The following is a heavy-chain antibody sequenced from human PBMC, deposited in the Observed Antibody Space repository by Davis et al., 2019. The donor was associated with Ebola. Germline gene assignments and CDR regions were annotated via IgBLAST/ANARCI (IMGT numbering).Heavy chain of an antibody. CDR1: GGSISSSSHY. J-gene: IGHJ5*02. Sequence: MPSETLSLTCTVSGGSISSSSHYWGWIRQPPGKGLEWIGSFYSSGSTYYNPSLKSRVTISVDTSKNQFSLNMRSVTAADTAVYYCARGVGGTTGWFDPWGQGTLVTVSS. CDR3: ARGVGGTTGWFDP. CDR2: FYSSGST. D-gene: IGHD1-26*01. V-gene: IGHV4-39*01.